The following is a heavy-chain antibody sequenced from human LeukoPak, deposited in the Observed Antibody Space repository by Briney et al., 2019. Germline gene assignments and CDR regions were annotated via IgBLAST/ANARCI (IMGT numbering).Heavy chain of an antibody. V-gene: IGHV4-59*08. CDR2: IYYSGST. CDR3: ARLHSGGKADY. CDR1: GGSISSYY. D-gene: IGHD4-23*01. J-gene: IGHJ4*02. Sequence: SETLSLTCTVSGGSISSYYWSWIRQPPGKGLEWIGYIYYSGSTNYNPSLKSRVTISVDTSKNQFSLKLSSVTAADTAVYYCARLHSGGKADYWGQGTLVTVSS.